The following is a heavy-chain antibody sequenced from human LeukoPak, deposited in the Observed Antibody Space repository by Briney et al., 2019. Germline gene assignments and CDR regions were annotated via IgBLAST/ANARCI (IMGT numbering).Heavy chain of an antibody. CDR2: MTSDGRT. V-gene: IGHV3-23*01. CDR1: GFTFSSYA. D-gene: IGHD2-2*01. Sequence: GGSLRLSCAASGFTFSSYAMVWVRQAPGKGLEWVSAMTSDGRTFYADSVKGRVTISRDNSKNTLYLQMDSLGAEDTAQYFCASVAVAAASPPFYLVVWGKGTTVTVSS. J-gene: IGHJ6*03. CDR3: ASVAVAAASPPFYLVV.